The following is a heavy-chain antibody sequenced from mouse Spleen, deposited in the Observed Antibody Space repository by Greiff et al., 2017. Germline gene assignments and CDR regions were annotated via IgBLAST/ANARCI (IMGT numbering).Heavy chain of an antibody. CDR2: ICSGGGNT. CDR3: ARGDSYRFDY. J-gene: IGHJ2*01. V-gene: IGHV5-9*04. D-gene: IGHD3-3*01. CDR1: GFTFSSYA. Sequence: EVKLVESGGGLVKLGGSLKLSCAASGFTFSSYAMSWVRQTPEKRLEWVATICSGGGNTSYPDSVKGRFTISRDNAKNTLYLQMSSLKSEDTAMYYCARGDSYRFDYWGQGTTLTVSS.